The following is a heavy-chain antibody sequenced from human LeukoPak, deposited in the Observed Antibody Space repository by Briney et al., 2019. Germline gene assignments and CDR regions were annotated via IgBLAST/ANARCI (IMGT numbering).Heavy chain of an antibody. Sequence: SVKVSCKTSGGTFRSHIFSWVRQAPGQGLEWMGRITPVIDSAKYAQKFRDRLTITADTSTGTAYMELSSLTPDDTAPYYCTRVNLRGSQYNWFDPWGQGTLVIVSS. CDR2: ITPVIDSA. V-gene: IGHV1-69*08. CDR1: GGTFRSHI. CDR3: TRVNLRGSQYNWFDP. D-gene: IGHD1-26*01. J-gene: IGHJ5*02.